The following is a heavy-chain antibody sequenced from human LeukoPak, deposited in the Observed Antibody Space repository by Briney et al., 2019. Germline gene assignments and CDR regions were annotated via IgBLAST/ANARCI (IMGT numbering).Heavy chain of an antibody. D-gene: IGHD3-3*02. CDR1: GGSISSGGYS. CDR2: IYYSGST. CDR3: ATISMSSPVDY. Sequence: PSETLSLTCTVSGGSISSGGYSWSWIRQHAGKGLEWIGYIYYSGSTYYNPSLKSRVTISVDTSKNQFSLKLSSVTAADTAVYYCATISMSSPVDYWGQGTLVTVSS. J-gene: IGHJ4*02. V-gene: IGHV4-31*03.